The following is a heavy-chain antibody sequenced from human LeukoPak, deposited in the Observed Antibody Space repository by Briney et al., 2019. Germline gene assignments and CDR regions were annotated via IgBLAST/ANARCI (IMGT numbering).Heavy chain of an antibody. V-gene: IGHV1-2*02. J-gene: IGHJ5*02. D-gene: IGHD1-7*01. CDR3: ARDNYAGANWFDP. Sequence: ASVKVSCKASGYAFTAYYIHWVRQAPGQGLEWMGWINPNFGATNYAQKLQGRVTITRDTSISTAYMELSRLRSDDTAVYYCARDNYAGANWFDPWGQGTLVTVSS. CDR1: GYAFTAYY. CDR2: INPNFGAT.